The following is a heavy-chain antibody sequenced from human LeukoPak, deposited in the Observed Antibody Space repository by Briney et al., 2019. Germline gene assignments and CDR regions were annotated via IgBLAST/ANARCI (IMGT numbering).Heavy chain of an antibody. D-gene: IGHD7-27*01. CDR1: GGSISSYY. V-gene: IGHV4-59*08. Sequence: SETLSLTCAVSGGSISSYYWSWIRQPPGKGLEWIGYVYYTGSTNYNPSLKSRVTISVDTSKNKFSLKLSSVTAADTAVYFCARGFRGDNFDYWGEGPLVTV. J-gene: IGHJ4*02. CDR3: ARGFRGDNFDY. CDR2: VYYTGST.